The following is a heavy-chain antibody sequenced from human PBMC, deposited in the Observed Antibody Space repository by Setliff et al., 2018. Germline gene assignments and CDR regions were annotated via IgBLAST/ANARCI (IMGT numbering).Heavy chain of an antibody. J-gene: IGHJ6*03. Sequence: GASVKVSCKASGYTFSSYAMNWMRQAPGQGLEWMGWINTNTGNPSYAQGFTGRFVFSLDTSVSTAYLQISSLKAEDTALYYCARASRFGTIKYRGDYYMDVWGKGTTVTVSS. V-gene: IGHV7-4-1*02. CDR2: INTNTGNP. CDR1: GYTFSSYA. D-gene: IGHD3-10*01. CDR3: ARASRFGTIKYRGDYYMDV.